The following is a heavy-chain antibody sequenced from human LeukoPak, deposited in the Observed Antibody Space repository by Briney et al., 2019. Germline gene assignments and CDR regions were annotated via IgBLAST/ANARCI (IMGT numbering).Heavy chain of an antibody. CDR3: AKGAGYCSSTSCYGIKGT. CDR1: GFTFDDYA. D-gene: IGHD2-2*01. Sequence: GGSLSLSCAASGFTFDDYAMHWVRQAAAKGLEWVSLISGDGGSTYYADSVKGRFTISRDNSKNSLYLQMNRLRTEDTALYYCAKGAGYCSSTSCYGIKGTWGQGTLVTVSS. CDR2: ISGDGGST. V-gene: IGHV3-43*02. J-gene: IGHJ5*02.